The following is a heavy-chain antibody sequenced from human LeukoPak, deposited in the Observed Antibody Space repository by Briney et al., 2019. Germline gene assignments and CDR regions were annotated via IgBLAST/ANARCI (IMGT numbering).Heavy chain of an antibody. CDR1: GFTFSNAW. CDR2: IKSKTDGGTT. CDR3: TTESPSSGWYVSFDY. Sequence: PGGSLRLSCAASGFTFSNAWMSWVRQAPGKGLEWVGRIKSKTDGGTTDYAAPVKGRFTISRDDSKNTLYLQMNSLKTEDTAVYYCTTESPSSGWYVSFDYWGQGTLVTVSS. D-gene: IGHD6-19*01. V-gene: IGHV3-15*01. J-gene: IGHJ4*02.